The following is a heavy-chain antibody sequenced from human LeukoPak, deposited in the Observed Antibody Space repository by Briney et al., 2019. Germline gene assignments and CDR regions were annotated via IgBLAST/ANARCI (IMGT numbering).Heavy chain of an antibody. CDR1: GFTLSSHE. CDR3: ATGIASVY. V-gene: IGHV3-23*01. J-gene: IGHJ4*02. CDR2: VDYSGGDT. D-gene: IGHD6-13*01. Sequence: GGSLRLSCIASGFTLSSHEMSWIRQAPGKGLEWVSSVDYSGGDTHYADSVRGRFTISRDNSKSTLSLQMNSLRAEDTAVYYCATGIASVYWGQGTLVTVSS.